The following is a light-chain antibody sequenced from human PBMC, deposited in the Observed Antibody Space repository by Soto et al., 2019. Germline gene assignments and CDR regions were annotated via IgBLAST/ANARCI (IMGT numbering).Light chain of an antibody. V-gene: IGKV3-20*01. CDR3: QQYGSSPRT. CDR2: GTS. CDR1: QSVSSSY. Sequence: EIVLTQSAGTLSLSPGERATLSCSARQSVSSSYLACYQQKPGQSPRLLIYGTSSMTTGIPDRFSGSGSGTDVTLTSSRLEPEEFAMYYCQQYGSSPRTYGQRTQVEIK. J-gene: IGKJ1*01.